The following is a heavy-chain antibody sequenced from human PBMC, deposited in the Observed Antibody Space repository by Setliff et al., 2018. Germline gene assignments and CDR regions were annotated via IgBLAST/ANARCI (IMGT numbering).Heavy chain of an antibody. V-gene: IGHV3-21*06. D-gene: IGHD3-22*01. CDR2: ISSSGSYT. J-gene: IGHJ3*02. Sequence: GGSLRLSCAASGFTFRSYSMTWVRQAPGKGLEWVSGISSSGSYTYYAASVKGRFTISRDNANNSLFLQMDTLRPEDTAVYHCARDNYYDSTQDAFDIWGQGTMVTVSS. CDR3: ARDNYYDSTQDAFDI. CDR1: GFTFRSYS.